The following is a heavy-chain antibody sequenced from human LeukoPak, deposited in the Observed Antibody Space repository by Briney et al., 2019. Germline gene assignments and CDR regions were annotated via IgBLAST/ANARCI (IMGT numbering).Heavy chain of an antibody. CDR2: INHSGST. D-gene: IGHD6-19*01. J-gene: IGHJ6*03. Sequence: SETLSLTCAVSGGSISSSNWWSWVRQPPGKGLEWIGEINHSGSTNYNPSLKSRVTISVDTSKNQFSLKLSSVTAADTAVYYCASSSGWFYYYYYYMDVWGKGTTVTVSS. V-gene: IGHV4-4*02. CDR3: ASSSGWFYYYYYYMDV. CDR1: GGSISSSNW.